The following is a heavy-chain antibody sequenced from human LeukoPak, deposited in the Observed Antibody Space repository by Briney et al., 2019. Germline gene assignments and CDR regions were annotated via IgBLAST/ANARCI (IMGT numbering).Heavy chain of an antibody. Sequence: SETLSLTCTVSGGSISSSSYYWGWIRQPPGKGLEWIGSIYYSGSTYYNPSLKSRVTISVDMSKNQFSLKLSSVTAADTAVYYCARIAWDYYYMDVWGKGTTVTISS. J-gene: IGHJ6*03. CDR1: GGSISSSSYY. CDR3: ARIAWDYYYMDV. V-gene: IGHV4-39*01. CDR2: IYYSGST. D-gene: IGHD2-21*01.